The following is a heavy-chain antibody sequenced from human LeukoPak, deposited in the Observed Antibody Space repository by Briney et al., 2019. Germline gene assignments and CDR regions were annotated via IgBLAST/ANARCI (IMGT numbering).Heavy chain of an antibody. J-gene: IGHJ6*02. Sequence: PSETLSLTCTVSGGSISSYYWSWIRQPAGKGLEWIGRIYTSGSTNYNPSLKSRVTMSVDTSKNQSSLKLSSVTAADTAVYYCARVLGGSSWPYYYYYGMDVWGQGTTVTVSS. D-gene: IGHD6-13*01. CDR1: GGSISSYY. V-gene: IGHV4-4*07. CDR2: IYTSGST. CDR3: ARVLGGSSWPYYYYYGMDV.